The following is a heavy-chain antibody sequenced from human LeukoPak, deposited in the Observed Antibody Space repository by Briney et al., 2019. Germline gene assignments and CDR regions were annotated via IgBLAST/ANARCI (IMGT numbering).Heavy chain of an antibody. V-gene: IGHV4-34*01. CDR2: INHSGST. J-gene: IGHJ6*02. CDR1: GGAFSGYY. D-gene: IGHD3-10*01. CDR3: ARGQDGTGYYYYYGMDV. Sequence: SETLSPTCAVYGGAFSGYYWSWVRQPPGEGLGGSGGINHSGSTNYNPSLKSRVTISVDTSKNQFSLKLSSVTAADTAVYYCARGQDGTGYYYYYGMDVWGQGTTVTVSS.